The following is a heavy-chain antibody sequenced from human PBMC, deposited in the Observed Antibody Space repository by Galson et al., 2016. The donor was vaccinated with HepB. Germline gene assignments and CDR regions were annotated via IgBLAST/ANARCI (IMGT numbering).Heavy chain of an antibody. CDR3: TRGTSGTAATMAVDY. J-gene: IGHJ4*02. CDR1: GGSISTDYW. CDR2: IYQTGTA. D-gene: IGHD4/OR15-4a*01. Sequence: TLSLTCAVSGGSISTDYWWSWVRQSPGRGLEWIGEIYQTGTANYDPSFTRRATISLDKSKNQFSLRLEPVTAADTAVYYCTRGTSGTAATMAVDYWGQGTLVSVAS. V-gene: IGHV4-4*02.